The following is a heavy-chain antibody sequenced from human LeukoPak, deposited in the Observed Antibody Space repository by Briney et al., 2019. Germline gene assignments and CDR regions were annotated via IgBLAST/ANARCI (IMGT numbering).Heavy chain of an antibody. CDR3: ARGGGGEYSSGWYDY. V-gene: IGHV3-53*01. Sequence: GGSLRLSCAASGFTVSSNYMSWVRQAPGKGLEWVSVIYSGGSTYYAGSVKGRFTISRDNSKNTLYLQMNSLRAADTAVYYCARGGGGEYSSGWYDYWGQGTLVTVS. CDR1: GFTVSSNY. J-gene: IGHJ4*02. D-gene: IGHD6-19*01. CDR2: IYSGGST.